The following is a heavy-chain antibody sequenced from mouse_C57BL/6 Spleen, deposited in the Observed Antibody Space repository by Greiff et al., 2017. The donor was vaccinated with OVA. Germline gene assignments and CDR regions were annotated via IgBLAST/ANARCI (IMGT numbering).Heavy chain of an antibody. Sequence: EVKLVESGGGLVQSGRSLRLSCATSGFTFSDFYMEWVRQAPGKGLEWIAASRNKANDYTTEYSASVKGRFIVSGDTSQSILYLQMNALRAEDTAIYYCARDGDYDYAMDYWGQGTSVTVSS. D-gene: IGHD2-4*01. CDR2: SRNKANDYTT. J-gene: IGHJ4*01. CDR1: GFTFSDFY. V-gene: IGHV7-1*01. CDR3: ARDGDYDYAMDY.